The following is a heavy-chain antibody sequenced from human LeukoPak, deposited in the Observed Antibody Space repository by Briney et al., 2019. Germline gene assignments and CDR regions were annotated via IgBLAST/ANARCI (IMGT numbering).Heavy chain of an antibody. Sequence: GGSLRLSCAASGFTFSSYWMHWVRQAPGKGLVWVSRINSDGSSTSYADSVKGRFTISRDNAKNTLCLQMNSLRAEDTAVYYCLYSYGSYYFDYWGQGTLVTVSS. J-gene: IGHJ4*02. V-gene: IGHV3-74*01. CDR3: LYSYGSYYFDY. CDR2: INSDGSST. CDR1: GFTFSSYW. D-gene: IGHD5-18*01.